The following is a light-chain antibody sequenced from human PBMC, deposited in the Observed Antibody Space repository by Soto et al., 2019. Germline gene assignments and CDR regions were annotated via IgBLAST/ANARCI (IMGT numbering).Light chain of an antibody. CDR1: SGYVGSYNL. Sequence: QSALTEPASVSGSPGQSITISCSGTSGYVGSYNLVSWYQQYPGKAPKLIIYEGSERPLGVSNRFSGSKSGNTASLTISGLQAEDEADYYCCSYPGTNTPCFGTGTKLTVL. J-gene: IGLJ1*01. V-gene: IGLV2-23*01. CDR2: EGS. CDR3: CSYPGTNTPC.